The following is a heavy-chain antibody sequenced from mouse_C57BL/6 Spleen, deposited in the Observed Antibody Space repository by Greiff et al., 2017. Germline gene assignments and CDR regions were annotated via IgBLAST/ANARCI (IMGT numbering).Heavy chain of an antibody. Sequence: VQLQQSGPVLVKPGASVKMSCKASGYTFTDYYMNWVKQSHGKSLEWIGVINPYNGGTSYNQKFKGKATLTVDKSSSTAYMELNSLTSEDSAVYYCARRGDGNIYYAMDYWGQGTSVTVSS. J-gene: IGHJ4*01. V-gene: IGHV1-19*01. CDR3: ARRGDGNIYYAMDY. D-gene: IGHD2-1*01. CDR2: INPYNGGT. CDR1: GYTFTDYY.